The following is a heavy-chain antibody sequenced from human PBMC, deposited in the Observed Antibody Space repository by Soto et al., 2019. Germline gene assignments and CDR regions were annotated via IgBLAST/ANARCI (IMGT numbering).Heavy chain of an antibody. J-gene: IGHJ6*02. D-gene: IGHD5-18*01. CDR3: ARDSYGRGYYYGMDV. CDR2: IIPSFGTS. V-gene: IGHV1-69*12. CDR1: GGTFSSYA. Sequence: QVQLVQSGAEVKKPGSSVKVSCKASGGTFSSYAISWVRQAPGQGLEWMGGIIPSFGTSNYAQKFQGRVTITADEPTSTAYMELGSLRSEDTAVYYCARDSYGRGYYYGMDVWGQGTTVTVSS.